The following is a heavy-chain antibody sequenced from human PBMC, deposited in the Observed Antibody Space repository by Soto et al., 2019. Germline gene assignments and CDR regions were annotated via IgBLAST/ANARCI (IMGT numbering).Heavy chain of an antibody. V-gene: IGHV3-23*01. CDR1: GFAFSAYA. CDR3: VKDRSWAVVVEAAAHFDF. J-gene: IGHJ4*02. CDR2: ISGDGVNT. Sequence: HPGGSLRLSCAASGFAFSAYAMSWVRQPPGKGLEWVSAISGDGVNTFYADSVRGRFTISRDNSKNTLFLQMNSLRFDDTAVYFCVKDRSWAVVVEAAAHFDFWGQGTPVTVSS. D-gene: IGHD2-15*01.